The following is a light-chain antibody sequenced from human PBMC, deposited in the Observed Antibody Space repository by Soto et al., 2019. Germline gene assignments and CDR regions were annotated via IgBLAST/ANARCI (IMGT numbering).Light chain of an antibody. J-gene: IGKJ1*01. CDR3: QQYGSSPWA. CDR1: QSVRGNY. V-gene: IGKV3-20*01. Sequence: EIVLTQSPGTLSLSPGERATLSCTASQSVRGNYLAWYQQKPGQAPTLLIYGASSRATGIPDTFSGSGSGTDFTLTISRLEPEDFAVYYCQQYGSSPWAFGQGTKVDIK. CDR2: GAS.